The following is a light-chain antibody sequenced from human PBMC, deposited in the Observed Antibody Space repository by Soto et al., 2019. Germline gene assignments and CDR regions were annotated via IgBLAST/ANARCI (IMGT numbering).Light chain of an antibody. CDR2: GAS. J-gene: IGKJ2*01. Sequence: EIVLTQSPGTLSLSPGERATLSCRASQTVSGIYLAWYQQKPGQAPRLLIYGASSRATGIPDRFSGSGAGTDLTLTISRLEPEDFAVYYCQQYGTSPPFTFGQGTKVEI. V-gene: IGKV3-20*01. CDR3: QQYGTSPPFT. CDR1: QTVSGIY.